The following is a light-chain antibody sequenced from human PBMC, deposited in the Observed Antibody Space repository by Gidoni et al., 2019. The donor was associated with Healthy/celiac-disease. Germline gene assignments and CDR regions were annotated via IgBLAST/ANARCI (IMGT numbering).Light chain of an antibody. V-gene: IGKV2-40*01. J-gene: IGKJ1*01. CDR1: QSLLDSDDGNTY. CDR3: LQRIEFPLA. Sequence: DIVLTQTPLSLPVTPGEPASISCRSSQSLLDSDDGNTYLDWYLQKPGQSPQLLIYTLSNRASGVPASFSGSGSGTDFPLTISRVEAEDFGVYYCLQRIEFPLAFGQGTKVEI. CDR2: TLS.